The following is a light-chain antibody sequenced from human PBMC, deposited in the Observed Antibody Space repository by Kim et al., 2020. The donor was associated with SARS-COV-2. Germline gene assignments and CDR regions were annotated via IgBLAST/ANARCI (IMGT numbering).Light chain of an antibody. V-gene: IGLV2-8*01. Sequence: LTQPPSASGSPGQSVTISCTGTSSDVGGYNYVSWYQQHPGKAPKLMIYEVSKRPSGVPDRFSGSKSGNTASLTVSGLQAEDEADYYCSSYAGSNNPYVFGTGTKVTVL. CDR1: SSDVGGYNY. CDR2: EVS. CDR3: SSYAGSNNPYV. J-gene: IGLJ1*01.